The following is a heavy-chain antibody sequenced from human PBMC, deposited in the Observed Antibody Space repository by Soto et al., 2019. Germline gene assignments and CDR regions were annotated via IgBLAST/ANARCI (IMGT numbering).Heavy chain of an antibody. Sequence: VASVKVSCKASGGTFSSYAISWVRQAPGQGLEWMGGIIPIFGTANCAQKFQGRVTITADESTSTAYMELSSLRSEDTAVYYCARDIGSIRDIVDARGDYYGMDVWGQGTTVTVSS. D-gene: IGHD5-12*01. CDR2: IIPIFGTA. V-gene: IGHV1-69*13. J-gene: IGHJ6*02. CDR1: GGTFSSYA. CDR3: ARDIGSIRDIVDARGDYYGMDV.